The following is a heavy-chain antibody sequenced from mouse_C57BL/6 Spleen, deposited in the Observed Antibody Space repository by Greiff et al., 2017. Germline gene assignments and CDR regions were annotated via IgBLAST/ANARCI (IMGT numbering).Heavy chain of an antibody. J-gene: IGHJ2*01. CDR1: GYTFTSYW. CDR2: IHPNSGST. V-gene: IGHV1-64*01. CDR3: ASIPFITTVVANYLDD. D-gene: IGHD1-1*01. Sequence: VQLQQPGAELVKPGASVKLSCKASGYTFTSYWMHWVKQRPGQGLEWIGMIHPNSGSTNYNEKFKSKATLTVDKSSSTAYMQLSSLTSEDSAVYYCASIPFITTVVANYLDDGGQGNTLTVSS.